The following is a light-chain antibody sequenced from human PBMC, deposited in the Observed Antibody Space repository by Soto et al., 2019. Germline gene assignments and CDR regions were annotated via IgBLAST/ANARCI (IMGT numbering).Light chain of an antibody. J-gene: IGKJ1*01. V-gene: IGKV3-20*01. CDR2: NAS. CDR3: QQYGNSRGT. CDR1: QSVSSSY. Sequence: EIVLTQSPGTLSLSPGERATLSCRASQSVSSSYLAWYQQKPGQAPRPLIYNASSRATGIPDRFSGSGSGTDFTLTISRLEPEDFAVYYCQQYGNSRGTFGQGTKVDIK.